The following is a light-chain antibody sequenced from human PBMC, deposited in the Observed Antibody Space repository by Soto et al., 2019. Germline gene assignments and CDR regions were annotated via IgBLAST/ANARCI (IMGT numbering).Light chain of an antibody. V-gene: IGKV1-5*01. Sequence: DIQMTQSPSTLSGSVGDRVTITCRASHSISNWLAWYQQKPGKAPELLIYDASSLQSGVPSRFSGSGSGTEFTLTISSLQPGDFATYYCQEYKSYTWSFGQGTKVDI. CDR1: HSISNW. J-gene: IGKJ1*01. CDR2: DAS. CDR3: QEYKSYTWS.